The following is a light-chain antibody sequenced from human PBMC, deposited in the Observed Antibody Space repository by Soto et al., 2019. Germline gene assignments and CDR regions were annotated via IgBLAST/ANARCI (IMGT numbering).Light chain of an antibody. CDR1: SSDVGGYNY. Sequence: QSALTQPRSVSGSPGQSVTISCTGTSSDVGGYNYVSWYQQHPSKAPKLMIYDVSKRPSGVPDRFSGSKSGNTASLTISGLQAEDEADYYCCSYAGSYTYVVFGGGTKLTV. J-gene: IGLJ2*01. CDR3: CSYAGSYTYVV. CDR2: DVS. V-gene: IGLV2-11*01.